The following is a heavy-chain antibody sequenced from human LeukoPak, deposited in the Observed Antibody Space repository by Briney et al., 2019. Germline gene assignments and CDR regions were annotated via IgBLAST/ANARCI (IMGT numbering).Heavy chain of an antibody. D-gene: IGHD2-15*01. CDR2: IYTSGST. J-gene: IGHJ4*02. CDR3: ARVLTFPGGYCSGGSCMYFFDY. V-gene: IGHV4-61*02. CDR1: GGSISSGSYY. Sequence: PSETLSLTCTVSGGSISSGSYYWSWIRQPAGKGLEWIGRIYTSGSTNYNPSLKSRVTISVDTSKNQFSLKLSSVTAADTAVYYCARVLTFPGGYCSGGSCMYFFDYWGQGTLVTVSS.